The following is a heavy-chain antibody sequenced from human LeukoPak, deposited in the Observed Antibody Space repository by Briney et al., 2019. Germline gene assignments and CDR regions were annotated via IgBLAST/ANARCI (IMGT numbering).Heavy chain of an antibody. D-gene: IGHD2-2*01. CDR3: AREYQLLGVYYYYGMDV. CDR1: GGSNSSSSYY. CDR2: IYYSGST. Sequence: SETLSLTCTVSGGSNSSSSYYWGWIREPPGKGLEWIGSIYYSGSTYYNPSLKSRVTISVDTSKNQFSLKLSSVTAADTAVYYCAREYQLLGVYYYYGMDVWGQGTTVTVSS. J-gene: IGHJ6*02. V-gene: IGHV4-39*01.